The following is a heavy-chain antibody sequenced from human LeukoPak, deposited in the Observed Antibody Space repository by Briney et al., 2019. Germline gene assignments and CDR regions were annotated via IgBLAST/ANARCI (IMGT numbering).Heavy chain of an antibody. CDR2: ISSSSSYI. J-gene: IGHJ4*02. D-gene: IGHD3-16*01. V-gene: IGHV3-21*01. Sequence: GGSLRLSCAASGFTFSSYSMNWVRQAPGKGLEWVSSISSSSSYIYYADSVKGRFTISRDNAKNSLYLQMNSLRAEDTAVYYCAGDRDGGGAIFDYWGQGTLVTVSS. CDR1: GFTFSSYS. CDR3: AGDRDGGGAIFDY.